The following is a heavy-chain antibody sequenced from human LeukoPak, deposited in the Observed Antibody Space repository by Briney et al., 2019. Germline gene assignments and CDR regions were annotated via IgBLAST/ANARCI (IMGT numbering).Heavy chain of an antibody. CDR3: AKEHGYSSSWFFIRVLDY. D-gene: IGHD6-13*01. V-gene: IGHV3-43D*04. CDR1: GFTFDDYA. J-gene: IGHJ4*02. CDR2: ISWDGGST. Sequence: PGGSLRLSCAASGFTFDDYAMHWVRQAPGKGLEWVSLISWDGGSTYYADSVKGRFTISRDNSKNTLYLQMNSLRAEDTAVYYCAKEHGYSSSWFFIRVLDYWGQGTLVTVSS.